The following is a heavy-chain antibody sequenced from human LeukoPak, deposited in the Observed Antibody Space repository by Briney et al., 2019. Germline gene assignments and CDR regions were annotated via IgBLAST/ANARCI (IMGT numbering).Heavy chain of an antibody. CDR1: GFTFSSYD. D-gene: IGHD3-3*01. V-gene: IGHV3-13*01. J-gene: IGHJ6*03. Sequence: GGSLRLSCAASGFTFSSYDMHWVRQATGKGLEWVSAIGTAGDTYYPGSVKGRFTISRENAKNSLYLQINSLRAGDTAVYYCARGPRGIWSGYYSYMDVWGKGTTVTVSS. CDR2: IGTAGDT. CDR3: ARGPRGIWSGYYSYMDV.